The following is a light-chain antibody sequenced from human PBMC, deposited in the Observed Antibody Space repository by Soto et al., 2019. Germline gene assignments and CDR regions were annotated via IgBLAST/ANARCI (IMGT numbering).Light chain of an antibody. CDR2: RAS. Sequence: EIVLTQSPGTLSLSPGERATLSCRASQSVSSSSLAWYQQKPGQTPRLLIYRASSRATGIPDRFSGSESGTDFTLTISRLEPEDFAVYYCQQYGSSPWTFGQGTKVEVK. V-gene: IGKV3-20*01. J-gene: IGKJ1*01. CDR3: QQYGSSPWT. CDR1: QSVSSSS.